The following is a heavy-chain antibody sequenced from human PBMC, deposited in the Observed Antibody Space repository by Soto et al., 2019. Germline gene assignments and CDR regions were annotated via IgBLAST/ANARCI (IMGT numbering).Heavy chain of an antibody. CDR1: GGSISSYY. Sequence: QVQLQESGPGLVKPSETLSLTCTVSGGSISSYYWSWIRQPPGKGLEWIGYIYYSGSTNYNPSLKSRVTISVDTSKNQFSLKLSSVTAADTAVYYCARLSYYGSGSPHFDYWGQGTLVTVSS. CDR2: IYYSGST. V-gene: IGHV4-59*01. CDR3: ARLSYYGSGSPHFDY. J-gene: IGHJ4*02. D-gene: IGHD3-10*01.